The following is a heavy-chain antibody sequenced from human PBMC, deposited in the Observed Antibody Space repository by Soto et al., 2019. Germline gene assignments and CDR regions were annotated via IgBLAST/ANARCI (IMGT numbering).Heavy chain of an antibody. CDR3: ARSAVAIPSVGYFDY. CDR2: IYYSGST. V-gene: IGHV4-28*01. D-gene: IGHD2-21*01. CDR1: GYSISSSNW. Sequence: QVQLQESGPGLVKPSDTLSLTCAVSGYSISSSNWWGWIRQPPGKGLEWIGYIYYSGSTYYNPSLKSRVTMSVDTSKNQFSLKLSSVTAVDTAVYYCARSAVAIPSVGYFDYWGQGTLVTVSS. J-gene: IGHJ4*02.